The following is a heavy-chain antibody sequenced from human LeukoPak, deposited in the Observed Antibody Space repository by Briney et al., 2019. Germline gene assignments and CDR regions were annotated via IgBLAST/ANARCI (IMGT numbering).Heavy chain of an antibody. Sequence: GGSLRLSCAASGFTFSSYAMHWVRQAPGKGLEYVSAISSNGGSTYYANSVKGRFTISRDNSKNTLYLQMGSLRAEDMAVYYCARHCSGGSCLPRGKNLPNDYWGQGTLVTVSS. V-gene: IGHV3-64*01. CDR1: GFTFSSYA. CDR3: ARHCSGGSCLPRGKNLPNDY. CDR2: ISSNGGST. J-gene: IGHJ4*02. D-gene: IGHD2-15*01.